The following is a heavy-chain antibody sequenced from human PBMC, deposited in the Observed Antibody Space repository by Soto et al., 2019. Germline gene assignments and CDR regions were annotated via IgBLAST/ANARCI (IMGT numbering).Heavy chain of an antibody. J-gene: IGHJ6*03. Sequence: ASVKVSCKASGYTFTSYGISWVRQAPGQGLEWMGWISAYNGNTNYAQKLQGRVTMTTDTSTSTAYMELKSLRSDDTAFFYFARAGYDILTGYYNWGFYYYYYMDVWGKGTTVTVSS. CDR2: ISAYNGNT. V-gene: IGHV1-18*01. CDR1: GYTFTSYG. CDR3: ARAGYDILTGYYNWGFYYYYYMDV. D-gene: IGHD3-9*01.